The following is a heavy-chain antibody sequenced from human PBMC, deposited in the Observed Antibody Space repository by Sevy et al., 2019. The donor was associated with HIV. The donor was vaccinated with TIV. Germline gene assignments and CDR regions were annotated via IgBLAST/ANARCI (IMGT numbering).Heavy chain of an antibody. CDR1: GGSISSFY. V-gene: IGHV4-59*01. CDR3: ARGIFSYGYWREFDY. Sequence: SETLSLTCTVSGGSISSFYWNWIRQSPGKGLEWIGYISYSGSTNYNPSLKSRVTISVDTSKNQFSLKLSSVSAADTAVYYCARGIFSYGYWREFDYWGQGNLVTVSS. D-gene: IGHD5-18*01. J-gene: IGHJ4*02. CDR2: ISYSGST.